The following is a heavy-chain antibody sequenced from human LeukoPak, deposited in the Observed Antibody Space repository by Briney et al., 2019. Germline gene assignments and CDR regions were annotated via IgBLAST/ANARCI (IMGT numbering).Heavy chain of an antibody. CDR1: GFIFSSYS. J-gene: IGHJ4*01. CDR3: ARDRPPVGAIDY. D-gene: IGHD1-26*01. CDR2: ISGGSDSI. V-gene: IGHV3-48*02. Sequence: GGSLRLSCAASGFIFSSYSVNWVRQAPGEGLEWVSYISGGSDSIYYADSVKGRLTISRDNAKNSLYLQMNSLRDEDTAVYFCARDRPPVGAIDYWGPGNLCTASS.